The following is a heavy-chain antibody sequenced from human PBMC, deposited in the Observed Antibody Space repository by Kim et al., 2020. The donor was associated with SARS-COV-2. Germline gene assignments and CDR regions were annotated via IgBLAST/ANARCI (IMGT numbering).Heavy chain of an antibody. Sequence: FRGRVTMTKDTSTSTVYMELSSLRSEDTAVYYCARDGYSYGSGYYYGMDVWGQGTTVTVSS. D-gene: IGHD5-18*01. V-gene: IGHV1-46*01. CDR3: ARDGYSYGSGYYYGMDV. J-gene: IGHJ6*02.